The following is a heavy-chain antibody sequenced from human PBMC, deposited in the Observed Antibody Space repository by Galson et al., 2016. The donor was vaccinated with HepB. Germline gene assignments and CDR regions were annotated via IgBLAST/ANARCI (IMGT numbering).Heavy chain of an antibody. CDR3: ARRHEYCPPVGCSVDY. V-gene: IGHV3-30*03. CDR1: GFTFSNYG. CDR2: DSMDGRRK. D-gene: IGHD2/OR15-2a*01. J-gene: IGHJ4*02. Sequence: SLRLSCAASGFTFSNYGMHWVRQAPGKGLEWVAADSMDGRRKFYADSVKGRFTISRDNSNSMLFLQMSSLRADETAVYYCARRHEYCPPVGCSVDYWGQGTLVSVSS.